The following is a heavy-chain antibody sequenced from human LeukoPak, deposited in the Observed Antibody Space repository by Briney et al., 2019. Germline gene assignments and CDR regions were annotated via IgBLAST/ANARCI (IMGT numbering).Heavy chain of an antibody. D-gene: IGHD5-24*01. J-gene: IGHJ4*02. Sequence: ASVKVSCKASGYTFTSYDINWVRQATGRGLEWMGIINPSGGSTSYAQKFQGRVTMTRDMSTSTVYMELSSLRSEDTAVYYCARRGDGYSADYWGQGTLVTVSS. CDR3: ARRGDGYSADY. CDR1: GYTFTSYD. CDR2: INPSGGST. V-gene: IGHV1-46*01.